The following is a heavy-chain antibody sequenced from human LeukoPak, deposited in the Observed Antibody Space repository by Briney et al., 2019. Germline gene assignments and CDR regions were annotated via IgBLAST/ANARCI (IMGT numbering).Heavy chain of an antibody. CDR1: GFTFSSYS. CDR3: ARDSGATYYFDY. CDR2: ISSSSYI. Sequence: PGGSLRLSCAASGFTFSSYSMNWVRQAPGKGLEWVSSISSSSYIYYADSVKGRFTISRDNAKNSLYLQMNSLRAEDMAVYYCARDSGATYYFDYWGQGTLVTVSS. V-gene: IGHV3-21*01. J-gene: IGHJ4*02. D-gene: IGHD1-26*01.